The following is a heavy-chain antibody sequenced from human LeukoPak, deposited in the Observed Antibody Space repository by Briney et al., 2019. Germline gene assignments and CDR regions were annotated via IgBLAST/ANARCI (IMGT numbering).Heavy chain of an antibody. CDR2: INGDGSST. V-gene: IGHV3-74*01. J-gene: IGHJ6*02. CDR1: GFTFSRSW. D-gene: IGHD3-22*01. CDR3: ARDHYYYDSSGYYYGMDV. Sequence: GGSLRLSCAASGFTFSRSWMHWVRQAPGKGLVWVSRINGDGSSTSYADSVKGRLTISRDNAKNTLYLQMNTLRAEDTAVYYCARDHYYYDSSGYYYGMDVWGQGTTVTVSS.